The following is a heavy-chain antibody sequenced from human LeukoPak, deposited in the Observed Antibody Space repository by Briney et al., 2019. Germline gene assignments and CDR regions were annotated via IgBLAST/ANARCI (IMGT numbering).Heavy chain of an antibody. J-gene: IGHJ6*03. D-gene: IGHD1-26*01. CDR3: ARGAGGYYYYYYMDV. CDR1: GFTFSSYS. V-gene: IGHV3-21*01. CDR2: ISSISSYI. Sequence: GGSLTLSCAASGFTFSSYSMNWVRQAPGKGLEWVSSISSISSYIYYADSVKARFPISRENAMNSLHLQMESLRAEDTAFFYCARGAGGYYYYYYMDVWGKGTTVTVSS.